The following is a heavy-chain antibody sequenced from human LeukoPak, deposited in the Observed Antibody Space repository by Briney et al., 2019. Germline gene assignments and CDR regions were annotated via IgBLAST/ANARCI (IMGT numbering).Heavy chain of an antibody. CDR1: GYSISSGYY. Sequence: SETLSLTCAVSGYSISSGYYWGWIRQPPGKGLEWTGSIYHSGSTYYSPSLKSRVIISVDTSKNQFSLKLSSVTAADAAVYYCARVVSALYVDMWGQGTMVTVSS. CDR3: ARVVSALYVDM. V-gene: IGHV4-38-2*01. CDR2: IYHSGST. D-gene: IGHD2-15*01. J-gene: IGHJ3*02.